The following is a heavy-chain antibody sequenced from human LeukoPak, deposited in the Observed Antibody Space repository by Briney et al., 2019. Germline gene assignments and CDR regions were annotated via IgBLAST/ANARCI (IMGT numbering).Heavy chain of an antibody. Sequence: GASVKVSCKASGGTFFSRYAFSWVRQAPGQGLEWMGWISAYNGNTNYAQKLQGRVTMTTDTSTSTAYMELRSLRSDDTAVYYCARDYTGVLWFGDHPQYFQHWGQGTLVTVSS. D-gene: IGHD3-10*01. J-gene: IGHJ1*01. CDR1: GGTFFSRYA. V-gene: IGHV1-18*01. CDR2: ISAYNGNT. CDR3: ARDYTGVLWFGDHPQYFQH.